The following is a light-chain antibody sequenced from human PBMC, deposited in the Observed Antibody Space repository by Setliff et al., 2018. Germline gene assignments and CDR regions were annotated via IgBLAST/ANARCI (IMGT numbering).Light chain of an antibody. CDR2: DNK. CDR3: GAWDRSLSVYV. Sequence: QSVLTQPPSVSAAPGQKVTISCSGSSSNIGSNYVSWYQQLPGTAPKLLIYDNKRPSGIPDRFSGSKSGTSATLGITGLQTGDEADYYCGAWDRSLSVYVFGTGTKVTVL. V-gene: IGLV1-51*01. CDR1: SSNIGSNY. J-gene: IGLJ1*01.